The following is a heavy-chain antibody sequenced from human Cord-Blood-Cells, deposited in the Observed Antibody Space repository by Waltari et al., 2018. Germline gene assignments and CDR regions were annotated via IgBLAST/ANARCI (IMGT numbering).Heavy chain of an antibody. J-gene: IGHJ6*02. CDR2: IVVGSGNT. CDR3: VANSSSWYYYGMDV. Sequence: IGWIVVGSGNTNYAQKFQERVTITRDMSTSTAYMELSSLRSEDTAVYYCVANSSSWYYYGMDVWGQGTTVTVSS. V-gene: IGHV1-58*01. D-gene: IGHD6-13*01.